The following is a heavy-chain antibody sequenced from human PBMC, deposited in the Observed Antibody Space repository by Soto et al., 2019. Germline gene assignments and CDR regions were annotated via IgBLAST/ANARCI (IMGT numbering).Heavy chain of an antibody. D-gene: IGHD7-27*01. V-gene: IGHV3-33*01. Sequence: GGSLRLACAASGFIFSSFGMHWVRQAPSKGLEWVAHIWYDGSNTYYADSVKGRFTISRDNSRNTLYLQMNSLRAEDTAVYHCVRDLLGSGGHFDYWGQGTPVTVSS. CDR3: VRDLLGSGGHFDY. CDR1: GFIFSSFG. CDR2: IWYDGSNT. J-gene: IGHJ4*02.